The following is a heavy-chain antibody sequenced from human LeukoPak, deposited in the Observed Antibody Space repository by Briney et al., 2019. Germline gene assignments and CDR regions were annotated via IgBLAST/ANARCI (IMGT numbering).Heavy chain of an antibody. CDR3: ARVRYCSGGSCYKGAFDI. CDR1: GGSISSYY. D-gene: IGHD2-15*01. J-gene: IGHJ3*02. CDR2: IYYSGST. V-gene: IGHV4-59*01. Sequence: PSETLSLTCTVSGGSISSYYWSWIRQPPGKGLEWIGYIYYSGSTNYNPSLKSRVTISVDTSKNQFSLKLSSVTAADTAVYYCARVRYCSGGSCYKGAFDIWGQGTMVTVSS.